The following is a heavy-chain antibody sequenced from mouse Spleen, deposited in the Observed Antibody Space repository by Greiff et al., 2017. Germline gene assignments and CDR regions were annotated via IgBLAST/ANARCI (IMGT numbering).Heavy chain of an antibody. CDR2: INPNSGTT. V-gene: IGHV1-39*01. D-gene: IGHD1-1*01. CDR1: GYSFTAYN. J-gene: IGHJ3*01. Sequence: VPLQQSGPELVKPGASVKLSCKASGYSFTAYNMNWVKQSPGQSLEWIGVINPNSGTTSYNQKFKGKATLTVDQSSSTAYMQLNSLTSEDSAVYYCARSGYGSSSWFAYWGQGTLVTVAA. CDR3: ARSGYGSSSWFAY.